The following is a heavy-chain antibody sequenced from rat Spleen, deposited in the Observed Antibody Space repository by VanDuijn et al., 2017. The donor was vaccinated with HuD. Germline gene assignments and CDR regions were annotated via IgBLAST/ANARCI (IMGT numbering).Heavy chain of an antibody. Sequence: QVQLKESGPGLVQPSQTLSLTCTVSGLSLTSNSVSWVRQPPGKGLEWMGGIWGNGGTDYNSAIKSRLSINRDTSKSQVFLKMNSLQTEDTAMYFCASGIHDYWGQGVMVTVSS. CDR3: ASGIHDY. CDR1: GLSLTSNS. V-gene: IGHV2-47*01. J-gene: IGHJ2*01. CDR2: IWGNGGT. D-gene: IGHD1-4*01.